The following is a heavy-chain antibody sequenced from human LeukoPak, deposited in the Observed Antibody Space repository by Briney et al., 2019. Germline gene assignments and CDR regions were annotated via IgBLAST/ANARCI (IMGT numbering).Heavy chain of an antibody. V-gene: IGHV3-23*01. CDR3: AKLNYYGSGSYLPVGYFDY. D-gene: IGHD3-10*01. J-gene: IGHJ4*02. Sequence: QPGGSLRLSCAASGFTFSSYAMSWVRQAPGKGLEWVSAISGSGGSTYYADSVKGRFTISRDNSKNTLYLQMNSLRAEDTAVYYRAKLNYYGSGSYLPVGYFDYWGQRTLVTVSS. CDR2: ISGSGGST. CDR1: GFTFSSYA.